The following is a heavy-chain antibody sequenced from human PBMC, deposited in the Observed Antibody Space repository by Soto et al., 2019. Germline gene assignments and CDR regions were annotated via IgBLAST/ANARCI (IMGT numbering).Heavy chain of an antibody. V-gene: IGHV3-30-3*01. CDR1: GFTFSSYA. CDR2: ISYDGSNK. J-gene: IGHJ5*02. Sequence: GGSLRLSCAASGFTFSSYAMHWVRQAPGKGLEWVAVISYDGSNKYYADSVKGRFTISRDNSKNTLYLQMNSLRAEDTAVYYCARDHQDIVVVPAAANWFDPWGQGTLVTVSS. CDR3: ARDHQDIVVVPAAANWFDP. D-gene: IGHD2-2*01.